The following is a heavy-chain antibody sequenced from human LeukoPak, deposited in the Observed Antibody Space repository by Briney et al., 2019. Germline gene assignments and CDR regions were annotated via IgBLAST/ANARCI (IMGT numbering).Heavy chain of an antibody. CDR1: GFTFSSYG. CDR3: AKDRIAAAGTHFDY. Sequence: PGGSLRLSCVASGFTFSSYGMHWVRQAPGKGLEWVAVISYDGSNKYYADSVKGRFTISRDNSKNTLYLQMNSLRAEDTAVYYCAKDRIAAAGTHFDYWGQGTLVTVSS. CDR2: ISYDGSNK. J-gene: IGHJ4*02. V-gene: IGHV3-30*18. D-gene: IGHD6-13*01.